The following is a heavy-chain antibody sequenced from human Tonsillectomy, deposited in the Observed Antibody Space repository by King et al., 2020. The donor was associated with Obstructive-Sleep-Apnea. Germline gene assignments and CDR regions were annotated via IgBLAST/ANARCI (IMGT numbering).Heavy chain of an antibody. CDR1: GYTFSSAE. J-gene: IGHJ4*02. D-gene: IGHD6-13*01. CDR2: MNPNSGNT. Sequence: VQLVQSGAEVQKPGASVKVSCKASGYTFSSAEIHWGRQAPGQGLEWMGWMNPNSGNTAYVQKFQGRVTMTRNPSINTAYMELSSLRSTDTAVYFCARGSSRSFDIWGQGTLVTVSS. V-gene: IGHV1-8*01. CDR3: ARGSSRSFDI.